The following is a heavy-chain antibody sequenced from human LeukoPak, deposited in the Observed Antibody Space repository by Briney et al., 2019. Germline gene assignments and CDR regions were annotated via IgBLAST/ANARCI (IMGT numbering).Heavy chain of an antibody. Sequence: ASVKVSCKASGGTFSSYAISWVRQAPGQGLEWMGGIIPIFGTANYAQKFQGRVTITADESTSTAYMELSSLRSEDTAVYYCARVRVYSSSWYTRSPDDYYYMDVWGKGTTVTVSS. CDR3: ARVRVYSSSWYTRSPDDYYYMDV. D-gene: IGHD6-13*01. CDR1: GGTFSSYA. V-gene: IGHV1-69*13. CDR2: IIPIFGTA. J-gene: IGHJ6*03.